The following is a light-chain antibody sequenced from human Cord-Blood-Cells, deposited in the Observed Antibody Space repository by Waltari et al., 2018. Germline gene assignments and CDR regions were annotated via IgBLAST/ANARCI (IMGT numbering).Light chain of an antibody. J-gene: IGLJ2*01. CDR1: TLRDNY. Sequence: SYELTPPPPVSVSPGQTASITCSGDTLRDNYACWYQQKPGQSPVLVIYQDSKRPSGIPERFSGSNSGNTATLTISGTQAMDEADYYCQAWDSSTVVFGGGTKLTVL. CDR3: QAWDSSTVV. CDR2: QDS. V-gene: IGLV3-1*01.